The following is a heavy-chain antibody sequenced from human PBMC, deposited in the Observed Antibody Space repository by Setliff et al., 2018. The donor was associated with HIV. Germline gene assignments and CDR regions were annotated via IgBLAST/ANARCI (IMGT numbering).Heavy chain of an antibody. J-gene: IGHJ6*02. V-gene: IGHV1-69*13. CDR2: LISMFKIP. D-gene: IGHD2-15*01. CDR3: ARGGWSGGGPLHYSYYYLDV. CDR1: GGTFNNQA. Sequence: ASVKVSCKASGGTFNNQAITWVRQAPGQGLEWMGGLISMFKIPQIAQKFQGRVTITADESTSTAYMGLSSLTSEDTAVYYCARGGWSGGGPLHYSYYYLDVWGQGTAVTVSS.